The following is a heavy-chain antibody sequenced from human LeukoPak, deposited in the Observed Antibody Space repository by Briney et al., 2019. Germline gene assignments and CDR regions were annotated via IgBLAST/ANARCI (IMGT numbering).Heavy chain of an antibody. V-gene: IGHV3-33*08. CDR3: AREGDSSGYYDLDN. J-gene: IGHJ4*02. CDR1: VFTFCRYG. D-gene: IGHD3-22*01. Sequence: GGSLRLSCAASVFTFCRYGMHCVRHAPGKGREWVAVIWYDGSNKYYADSVKGRFTTTRDNSKNTLYLQMNSLRAEDTAVYYCAREGDSSGYYDLDNWGQGALVTVSS. CDR2: IWYDGSNK.